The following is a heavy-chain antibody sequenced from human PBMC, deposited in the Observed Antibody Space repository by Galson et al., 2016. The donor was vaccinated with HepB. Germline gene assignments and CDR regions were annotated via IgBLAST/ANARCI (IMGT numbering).Heavy chain of an antibody. CDR2: ISSTSAYI. V-gene: IGHV3-21*01. CDR1: GFTFSSYA. Sequence: SLRLSCAVSGFTFSSYAMHWVRQAPGKGLEWVASISSTSAYIYYADSVKGRFTVSRDNAQNSLYLVMSSLRIEDTAVYYCARVGTGYEYVYWGQGTLSASPQ. CDR3: ARVGTGYEYVY. J-gene: IGHJ4*02. D-gene: IGHD5-12*01.